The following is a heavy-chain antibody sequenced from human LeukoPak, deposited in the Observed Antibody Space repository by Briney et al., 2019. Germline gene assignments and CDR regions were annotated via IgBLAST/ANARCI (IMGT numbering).Heavy chain of an antibody. J-gene: IGHJ4*02. CDR3: AREPYYYDSSGYFQALDY. Sequence: GALGLSFAASGFTFRRYSMDWVRPAPGKGLELVSSISSSSSYIYYADSVKGRFTISRDNAKNSLYLQMNSLRAEDTAVYYCAREPYYYDSSGYFQALDYWGQGTLVTVSS. CDR1: GFTFRRYS. V-gene: IGHV3-21*01. CDR2: ISSSSSYI. D-gene: IGHD3-22*01.